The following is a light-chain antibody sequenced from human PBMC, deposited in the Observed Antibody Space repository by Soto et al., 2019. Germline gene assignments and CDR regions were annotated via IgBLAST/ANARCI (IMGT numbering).Light chain of an antibody. CDR1: SRDVGGYDY. J-gene: IGLJ1*01. Sequence: HPASAQDRAERSIAMSGKRISRDVGGYDYVSWYQQSPGKAPKLIIYGVTSRPSGVSTRFSGSKSGSTASLTISGLRAEDEADYYCSSYTTTKNLLFGTRTKVTVL. CDR2: GVT. V-gene: IGLV2-14*01. CDR3: SSYTTTKNLL.